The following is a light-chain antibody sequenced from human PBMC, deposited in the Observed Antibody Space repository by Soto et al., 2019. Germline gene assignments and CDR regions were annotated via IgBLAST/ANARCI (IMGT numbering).Light chain of an antibody. J-gene: IGKJ1*01. CDR1: QSIRSW. CDR3: QQYCTGAPAT. CDR2: AAS. V-gene: IGKV1D-16*01. Sequence: ASGGGRIIKKCRASQSIRSWLAWYQIKADKAPKSLIYAASTLQTGVPSRFSCSGSETDFALAMRCLHSGEFAVSICQQYCTGAPATFREGTKVDIK.